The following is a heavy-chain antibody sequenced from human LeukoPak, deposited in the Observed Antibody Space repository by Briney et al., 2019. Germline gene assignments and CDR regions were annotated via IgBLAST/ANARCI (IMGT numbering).Heavy chain of an antibody. Sequence: PGGSLRLSCVASGFTFRSHSLNWVRQAPGKGLEWIAYISSSSGSTVYYADSVKGRFTISRDKAKNSLYLQMNSLRDEDTAVYFCARQDYYDSSGYNALYWGQGTLVTVSS. D-gene: IGHD3-22*01. CDR1: GFTFRSHS. CDR3: ARQDYYDSSGYNALY. CDR2: ISSSSGSTV. J-gene: IGHJ4*02. V-gene: IGHV3-48*02.